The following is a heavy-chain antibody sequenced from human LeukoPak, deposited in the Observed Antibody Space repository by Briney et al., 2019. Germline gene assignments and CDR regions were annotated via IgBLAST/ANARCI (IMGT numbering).Heavy chain of an antibody. V-gene: IGHV3-21*01. CDR3: ARDPPFIIGTTFFDY. D-gene: IGHD1-20*01. CDR2: ISTSSTYI. Sequence: PGGSLRLSCAASGFTFSSYSMNWVRQAPGKGLEWVSSISTSSTYIYYADSVKGRFTISRDNAKNSLYLQMNSLRAEDTAVYYCARDPPFIIGTTFFDYWGQGTLVTVSS. CDR1: GFTFSSYS. J-gene: IGHJ4*02.